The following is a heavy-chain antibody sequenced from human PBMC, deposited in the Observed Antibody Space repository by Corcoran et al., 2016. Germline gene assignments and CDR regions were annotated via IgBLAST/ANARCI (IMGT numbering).Heavy chain of an antibody. Sequence: EVQLVESGGGLVQPGGSLRLSCAASGFTFSSYWMHWVRQAPGKGLVWVSRINSDGSSTSYADSVKGRFTISRDNAKNTLYLQMNSLRAEDTAVYYCARSGNILTGYYAFDYWGQGTLVTVSS. CDR1: GFTFSSYW. D-gene: IGHD3-9*01. CDR2: INSDGSST. J-gene: IGHJ4*02. V-gene: IGHV3-74*01. CDR3: ARSGNILTGYYAFDY.